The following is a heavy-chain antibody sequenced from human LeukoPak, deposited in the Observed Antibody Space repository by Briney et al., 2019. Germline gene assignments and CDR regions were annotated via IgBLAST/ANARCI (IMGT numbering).Heavy chain of an antibody. J-gene: IGHJ4*02. Sequence: SETLSLTCAVYGGSLSGYFWSWIRQPPGKGLEWIGEINHSGSTSHNPSLKSRVTISVDTSKNQFSLNLNSVTAADTAVYYCARHLLGSEAAAHDHWGQGTLVTVSS. CDR2: INHSGST. V-gene: IGHV4-34*01. D-gene: IGHD6-13*01. CDR3: ARHLLGSEAAAHDH. CDR1: GGSLSGYF.